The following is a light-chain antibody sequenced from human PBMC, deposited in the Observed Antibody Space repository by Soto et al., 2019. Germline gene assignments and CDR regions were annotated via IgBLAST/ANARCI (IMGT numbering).Light chain of an antibody. CDR1: QSVYNNY. CDR2: GAS. CDR3: QQYGLPPHS. V-gene: IGKV3-20*01. J-gene: IGKJ2*01. Sequence: ELVLTQSPGTLSLSPGERATLSCRASQSVYNNYLAWYQQKPGQTPRLLVNGASNRATGIPDRFSGGGSGTDFTLTISSLEPEDFAVYYCQQYGLPPHSFGQGTRVEIK.